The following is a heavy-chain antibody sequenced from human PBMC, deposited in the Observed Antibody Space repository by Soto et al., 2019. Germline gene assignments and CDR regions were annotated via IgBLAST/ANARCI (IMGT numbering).Heavy chain of an antibody. CDR2: IKQDGSEE. CDR3: ARIAATGRGWDV. V-gene: IGHV3-7*01. J-gene: IGHJ6*02. CDR1: GFTFSSYW. Sequence: EVQLVESGGGLVQPGGSLRLSCVDSGFTFSSYWMSWVRQAPVKGLEWEGNIKQDGSEENYVDSLKGRFTISSDNAKNPMYLQMNSLRAEDTAVYYCARIAATGRGWDVWGQGTTVVVSS. D-gene: IGHD6-13*01.